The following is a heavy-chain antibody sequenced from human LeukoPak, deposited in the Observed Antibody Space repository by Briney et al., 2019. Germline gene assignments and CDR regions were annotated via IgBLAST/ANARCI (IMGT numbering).Heavy chain of an antibody. J-gene: IGHJ4*02. Sequence: SETLSLTCTVSGGSISSYYWSWLRQPPGKGLEWIGYIYSSGSTKYKPSLKSRVTMSADTSNNQFSLNLNSVTAADTAVYYCARGPTSSGWYNDYWGQGILVTVSS. D-gene: IGHD6-19*01. CDR2: IYSSGST. CDR1: GGSISSYY. CDR3: ARGPTSSGWYNDY. V-gene: IGHV4-59*01.